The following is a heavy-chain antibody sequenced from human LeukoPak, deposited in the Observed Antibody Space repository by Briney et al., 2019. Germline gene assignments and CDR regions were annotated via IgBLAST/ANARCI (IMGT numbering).Heavy chain of an antibody. Sequence: GRSLRLSCAASGFTFSSYGMHWVRQAPGKGLEWVAVISYDGSNKYYADSVKGRFTISRDNSKNTLYLQMNSLRAEDTAVYYCAKDRVAAAGTVAQHWGQGTLVTVSS. D-gene: IGHD6-13*01. CDR1: GFTFSSYG. CDR2: ISYDGSNK. V-gene: IGHV3-30*18. CDR3: AKDRVAAAGTVAQH. J-gene: IGHJ1*01.